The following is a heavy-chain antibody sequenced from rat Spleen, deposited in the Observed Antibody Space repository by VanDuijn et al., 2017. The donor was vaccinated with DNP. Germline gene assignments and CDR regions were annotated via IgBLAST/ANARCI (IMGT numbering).Heavy chain of an antibody. V-gene: IGHV6-6*01. D-gene: IGHD1-12*01. Sequence: EVKLVESGGGLVQPGRSLKLSCATSGFTFSTVWMYWYRQFPEKRLEWVARIKAKSNNYATDYTESVKGRFTISRDDSKSSIYLQMNNLKEEDTAIYYCAWVTMSRGGMDAWGQGTSVTVSS. J-gene: IGHJ4*01. CDR2: IKAKSNNYAT. CDR3: AWVTMSRGGMDA. CDR1: GFTFSTVW.